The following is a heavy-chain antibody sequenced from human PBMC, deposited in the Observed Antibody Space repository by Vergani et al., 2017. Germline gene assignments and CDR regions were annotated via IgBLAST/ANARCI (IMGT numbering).Heavy chain of an antibody. D-gene: IGHD6-19*01. CDR3: AKSIAVARRDAFDI. J-gene: IGHJ3*02. Sequence: QVQLVQSGAEVKKPGSSVKVSCKASGGTFSSYTISWVRQAPGQGLEWMGRIIPILGIANYAQKFQGRVTITADKSTSTAYMELSSLRSEDTAVYYCAKSIAVARRDAFDIWGQGTMVTVSS. CDR2: IIPILGIA. CDR1: GGTFSSYT. V-gene: IGHV1-69*02.